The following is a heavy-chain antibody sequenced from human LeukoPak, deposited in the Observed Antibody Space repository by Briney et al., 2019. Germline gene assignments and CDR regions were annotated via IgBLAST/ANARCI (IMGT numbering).Heavy chain of an antibody. CDR2: INPNSGGT. J-gene: IGHJ4*02. CDR1: GYTFTGYY. CDR3: AREGGFTTGIAAAPPDY. V-gene: IGHV1-2*02. D-gene: IGHD6-13*01. Sequence: ASVKVSCKASGYTFTGYYMHWVRQAPGQGLEWMGWINPNSGGTNYAQKFQGRVTMTRDTSISTAYMELSSLRSEDTAVYYCAREGGFTTGIAAAPPDYWGQGTLVTVSS.